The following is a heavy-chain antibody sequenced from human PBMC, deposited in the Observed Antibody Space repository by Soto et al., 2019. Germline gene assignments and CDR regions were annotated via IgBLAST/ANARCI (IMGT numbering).Heavy chain of an antibody. Sequence: PSETLSLTCTVSGGSVSSGSYYWSWIRQPPGKGLEWIGYIYYSGSTNYNPPLKSRVTISVDTSKNQFSLKLSSVTAADTAVYYCARDLGGSYASWFDPWGQGTLVTVSS. CDR3: ARDLGGSYASWFDP. CDR2: IYYSGST. D-gene: IGHD1-26*01. CDR1: GGSVSSGSYY. V-gene: IGHV4-61*01. J-gene: IGHJ5*02.